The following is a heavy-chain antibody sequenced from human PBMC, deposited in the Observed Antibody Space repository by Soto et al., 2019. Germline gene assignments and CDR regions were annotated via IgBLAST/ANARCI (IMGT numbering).Heavy chain of an antibody. CDR3: ARMINYDFWGGYYTPYGMDV. D-gene: IGHD3-3*01. CDR2: IYYSGST. CDR1: GGSISSSY. V-gene: IGHV4-59*01. J-gene: IGHJ6*02. Sequence: PSETLSLTCTVSGGSISSSYWSWIRQPPGKGLEWIGYIYYSGSTNYNPSLKSRVTISVDTSKNQFSLKLSSVTAADTAVYYCARMINYDFWGGYYTPYGMDVWGQGTTVTVSS.